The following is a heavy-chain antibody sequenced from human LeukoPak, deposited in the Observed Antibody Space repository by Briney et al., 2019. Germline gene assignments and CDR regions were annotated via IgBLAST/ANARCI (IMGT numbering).Heavy chain of an antibody. CDR1: GFTFNTYA. CDR3: AREREGHFDY. D-gene: IGHD1-26*01. Sequence: GGSLRLSCAASGFTFNTYAMSWVRQAPGKGLEWVSSISSSSSYIYYADSVKGRFTISRDNAKNSLYLQMNSLRAEDTAVYYCAREREGHFDYWGQGTLVTVSS. J-gene: IGHJ4*02. V-gene: IGHV3-21*01. CDR2: ISSSSSYI.